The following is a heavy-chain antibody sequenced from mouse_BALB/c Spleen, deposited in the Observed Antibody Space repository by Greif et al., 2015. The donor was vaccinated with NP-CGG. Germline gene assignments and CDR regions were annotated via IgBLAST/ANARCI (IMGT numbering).Heavy chain of an antibody. J-gene: IGHJ4*01. CDR3: ARHQEGYDGYYYAMVY. Sequence: EVKLMESGGGLVKPGGSLKLSCAASGFTFSSYAMSWVRQTPEKRLEWVATISSGGSYTYYPDSVKGRFTTSRDNVKNTLYLQMSSLRSEDTAMYYCARHQEGYDGYYYAMVYWGQGTSVTVSS. CDR2: ISSGGSYT. V-gene: IGHV5-9-3*01. D-gene: IGHD2-3*01. CDR1: GFTFSSYA.